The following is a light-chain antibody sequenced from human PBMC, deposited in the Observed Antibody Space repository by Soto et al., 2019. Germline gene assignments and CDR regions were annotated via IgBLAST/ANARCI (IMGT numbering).Light chain of an antibody. J-gene: IGKJ1*01. CDR1: QSIGTW. Sequence: DIQVTQSPSTLSASVGDRVTITCGASQSIGTWLAWYQQKPGKAPKLLIFDASTLESGVPSRFSGSGSGTDFTLTISSLQPDDFASYYGHQYSDSSWAFGQGTRVEIK. CDR3: HQYSDSSWA. V-gene: IGKV1-5*01. CDR2: DAS.